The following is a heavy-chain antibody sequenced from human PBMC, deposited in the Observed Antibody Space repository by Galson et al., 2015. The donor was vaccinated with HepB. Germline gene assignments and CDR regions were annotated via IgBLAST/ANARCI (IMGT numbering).Heavy chain of an antibody. CDR1: GFTFSSYG. CDR2: ISYDGSNK. CDR3: AKDGGIAAAGILYYFDY. D-gene: IGHD6-13*01. Sequence: SLRLSCAASGFTFSSYGMHWVRQAPGKGLEWVAVISYDGSNKYYADSVKGRFTISRDNSKNTLYLQMNSLRAEDTAVYYCAKDGGIAAAGILYYFDYWGQGTLVTVSS. V-gene: IGHV3-30*18. J-gene: IGHJ4*02.